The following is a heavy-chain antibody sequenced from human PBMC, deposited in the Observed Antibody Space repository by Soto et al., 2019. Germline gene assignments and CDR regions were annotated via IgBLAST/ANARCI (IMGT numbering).Heavy chain of an antibody. CDR1: GFTFSSYE. J-gene: IGHJ4*02. Sequence: LRLSCAASGFTFSSYEMNWVRQAPGKGLEWVSYISSSGSTIYYADSVKGRFTISRDNAKNSLYLQMNSLRAEDTAVYYCARLSRSGMIVVVRHFDYWGQGTLVTVSS. D-gene: IGHD3-22*01. CDR2: ISSSGSTI. CDR3: ARLSRSGMIVVVRHFDY. V-gene: IGHV3-48*03.